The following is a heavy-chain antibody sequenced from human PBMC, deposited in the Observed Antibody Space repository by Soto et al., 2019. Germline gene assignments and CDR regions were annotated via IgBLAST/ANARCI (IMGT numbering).Heavy chain of an antibody. Sequence: ASVKVSCKTSGYTFSSYTIAWVRQAPGQGLEWLGWISPDDGNTEYEQKFQGRVTMTADTLTNNAYVELRSLKYDDTAVYYCARVEAPFGESLHWGQGTPVTVSS. J-gene: IGHJ4*02. CDR1: GYTFSSYT. V-gene: IGHV1-18*01. CDR2: ISPDDGNT. CDR3: ARVEAPFGESLH. D-gene: IGHD3-10*01.